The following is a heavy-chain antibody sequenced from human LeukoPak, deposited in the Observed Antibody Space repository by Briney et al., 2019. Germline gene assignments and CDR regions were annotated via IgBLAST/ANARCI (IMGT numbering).Heavy chain of an antibody. CDR2: IYYSGST. J-gene: IGHJ3*02. D-gene: IGHD1-26*01. V-gene: IGHV4-39*07. CDR3: ARFLRGATNALEI. Sequence: SETLSLTCTVSGGSISSSSYYWGWIRQPPGKWLEWIGSIYYSGSTYYNPSLKSRVTISVDTSKNQFSLKLSSVTAADTAVYYCARFLRGATNALEIWGQGTMVTVSS. CDR1: GGSISSSSYY.